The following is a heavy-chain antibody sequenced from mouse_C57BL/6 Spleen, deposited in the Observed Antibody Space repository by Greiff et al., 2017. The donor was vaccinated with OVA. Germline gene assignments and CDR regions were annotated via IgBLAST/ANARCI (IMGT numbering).Heavy chain of an antibody. CDR1: GYTFTSYW. J-gene: IGHJ2*01. D-gene: IGHD2-1*01. CDR2: IHPNSGST. Sequence: QVQLQQPGAELVKPGASVKLSCKASGYTFTSYWMHWVKQRPGQGLEWIGMIHPNSGSTNYNEKFKSKATLTVDKSSSTAYMQLSRLTSEDSAVYYCAMGDGNDCDYWGQGTTLTVSS. V-gene: IGHV1-64*01. CDR3: AMGDGNDCDY.